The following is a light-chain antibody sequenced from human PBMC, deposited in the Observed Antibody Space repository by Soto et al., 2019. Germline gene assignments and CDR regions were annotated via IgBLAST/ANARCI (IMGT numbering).Light chain of an antibody. Sequence: QSALTQPASVSGSPGQSITISCTGTSSDVGGYNYVSWYQQHPGKAPKLMIYDVSNRPSGVSNRFSGSKSGNTASLTFSGLQAEDEADYYCSSYTSSSTLDFGTGTKLTVL. CDR2: DVS. CDR1: SSDVGGYNY. J-gene: IGLJ1*01. CDR3: SSYTSSSTLD. V-gene: IGLV2-14*01.